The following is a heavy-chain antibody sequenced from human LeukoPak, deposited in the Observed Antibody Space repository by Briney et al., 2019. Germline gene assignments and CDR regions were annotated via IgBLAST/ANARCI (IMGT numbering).Heavy chain of an antibody. CDR3: ARDRDYYGSGSYGWFDP. CDR1: GGSISSCF. V-gene: IGHV4-4*07. J-gene: IGHJ5*02. D-gene: IGHD3-10*01. Sequence: SETLSLTCTVSGGSISSCFWSWIRQPAGKGLEWIGRIYTSGSTNYNPSLKSRVTMSVDTSKNQFSLKLSSVTAADTAVYYCARDRDYYGSGSYGWFDPWGQGTLVTVSS. CDR2: IYTSGST.